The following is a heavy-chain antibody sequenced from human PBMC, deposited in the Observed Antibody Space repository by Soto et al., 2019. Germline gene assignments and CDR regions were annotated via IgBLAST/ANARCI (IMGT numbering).Heavy chain of an antibody. J-gene: IGHJ4*02. D-gene: IGHD3-9*01. CDR1: GGSISSSNW. V-gene: IGHV4-4*02. CDR2: IYHSGST. CDR3: ARKYYDILTGYIRYFDY. Sequence: QVQLQESGPGLVKPSGTLSLTCAVSGGSISSSNWWSWVRQPPGKGLEWIGEIYHSGSTNYNPSLKSRVTISVDKSKNQFALKLSSVTAADTAVYYCARKYYDILTGYIRYFDYWGQGTLVTVSS.